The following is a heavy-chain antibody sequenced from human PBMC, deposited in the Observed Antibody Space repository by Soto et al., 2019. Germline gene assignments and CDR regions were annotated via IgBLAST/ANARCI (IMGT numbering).Heavy chain of an antibody. CDR2: IYYSGST. Sequence: QVQLQESGPGLVKPSETLSLTCTVSGGSMSSYYWSWIRQPPGKGLEWIGYIYYSGSTNYNPSLKMRVTMSVDTPKNQFSLKLSSVTAADTAVYYCARRGYGPGFPYYYGMDVWGQGTTVTVSS. J-gene: IGHJ6*02. V-gene: IGHV4-59*01. D-gene: IGHD3-10*01. CDR3: ARRGYGPGFPYYYGMDV. CDR1: GGSMSSYY.